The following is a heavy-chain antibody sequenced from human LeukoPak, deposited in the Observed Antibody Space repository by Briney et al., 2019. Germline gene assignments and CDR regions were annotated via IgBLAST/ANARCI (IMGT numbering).Heavy chain of an antibody. D-gene: IGHD2-2*01. CDR3: SMAWRRDYASYGMDV. V-gene: IGHV3-23*01. J-gene: IGHJ6*02. CDR1: GFTFSKYT. CDR2: ITDSGGRT. Sequence: GGPLRLSCAASGFTFSKYTLSWVRQAPGKGLEWVSAITDSGGRTYYADSVKGRFTISRDNSKNTLSLQVISLRAEDTAVHYCSMAWRRDYASYGMDVCGQGTTVTVSS.